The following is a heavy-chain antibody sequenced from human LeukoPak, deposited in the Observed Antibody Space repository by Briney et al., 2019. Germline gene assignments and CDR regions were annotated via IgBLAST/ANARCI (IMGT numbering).Heavy chain of an antibody. CDR2: MNPNSGNT. Sequence: ASVKVSCKASGYTVTSYDINWVRQATGQGLEWMGWMNPNSGNTGYAQKFQGRVTMTRNTSISTAYMELSSLRSEDTAVYYCARGHYGDYYYYMDVWGKGTTVTVSS. CDR3: ARGHYGDYYYYMDV. D-gene: IGHD4-17*01. V-gene: IGHV1-8*01. J-gene: IGHJ6*03. CDR1: GYTVTSYD.